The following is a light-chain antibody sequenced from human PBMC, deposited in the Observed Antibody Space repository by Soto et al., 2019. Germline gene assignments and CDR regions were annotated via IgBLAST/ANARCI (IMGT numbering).Light chain of an antibody. CDR1: QKITNK. CDR2: HAS. Sequence: DIQSTQSPSSLSASIGDRVTITCQASQKITNKLSWYQQKPGKAPNLLIYHASKLAKGVTSRFSGSGSGTEFTLTISNLQPEDFATYYCQQANSPPLTFGGGTKV. V-gene: IGKV1-12*01. J-gene: IGKJ4*01. CDR3: QQANSPPLT.